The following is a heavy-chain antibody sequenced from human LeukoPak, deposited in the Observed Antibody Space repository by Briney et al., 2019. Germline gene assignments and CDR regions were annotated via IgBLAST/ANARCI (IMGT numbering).Heavy chain of an antibody. Sequence: GGSLRLSCAASGFTFSSYGMHWVRQAPGKGLEWVAVISYDGSNKYYADSVKGRFTISRDNSKNTLYLQTNSLRAEDTAVYYCAKGSLPPYWYFDLWGRGTLVTVSS. CDR1: GFTFSSYG. V-gene: IGHV3-30*18. CDR3: AKGSLPPYWYFDL. J-gene: IGHJ2*01. CDR2: ISYDGSNK.